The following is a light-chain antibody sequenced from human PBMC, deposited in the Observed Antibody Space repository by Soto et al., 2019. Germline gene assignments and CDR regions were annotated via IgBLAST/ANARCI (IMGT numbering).Light chain of an antibody. CDR1: QSVSNNY. CDR2: GAS. V-gene: IGKV3-20*01. J-gene: IGKJ1*01. Sequence: EIVLTQSPGTLSLSPGERATLSCRASQSVSNNYLAWYQQKPGQAPRLLIYGASNRATGIPDRFSGSGSGTDFTLTISRLEPEDFAVYYCQQFDESRQVWTFGQGTKVDIK. CDR3: QQFDESRQVWT.